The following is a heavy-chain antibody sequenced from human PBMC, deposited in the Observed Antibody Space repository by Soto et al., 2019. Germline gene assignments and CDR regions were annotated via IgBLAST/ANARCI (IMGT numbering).Heavy chain of an antibody. CDR1: GFTFSSYG. Sequence: QVQLVESGGGVVQPGRSLRLSCAASGFTFSSYGMHWVRQAPGKGLEWVAVISYDGSNKYYADAVKGRFTISRDNSKNTMYLQMNSLRAEDTAVYYCAKASSRRGWWEQQLEAWGMDVWGQGTTVTVSS. D-gene: IGHD6-13*01. J-gene: IGHJ6*02. CDR2: ISYDGSNK. V-gene: IGHV3-30*18. CDR3: AKASSRRGWWEQQLEAWGMDV.